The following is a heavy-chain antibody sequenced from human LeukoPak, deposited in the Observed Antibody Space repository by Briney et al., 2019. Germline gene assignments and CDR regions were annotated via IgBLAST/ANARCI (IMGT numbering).Heavy chain of an antibody. V-gene: IGHV4-30-2*01. CDR3: ARGVYDSSGYYLDY. CDR2: IYHSGST. CDR1: GGSISSGGYS. J-gene: IGHJ4*02. D-gene: IGHD3-22*01. Sequence: SETLSLTCAVSGGSISSGGYSWSWIRQPPGKGLEWIGYIYHSGSTYYNPSLKSRVTISVDRSENQFSLKLSSVTAADTAVYYCARGVYDSSGYYLDYWGQGTLVTVSS.